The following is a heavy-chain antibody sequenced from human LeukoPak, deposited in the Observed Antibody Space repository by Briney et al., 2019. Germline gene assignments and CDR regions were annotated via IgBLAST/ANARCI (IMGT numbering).Heavy chain of an antibody. CDR2: IYYSGST. V-gene: IGHV4-39*01. D-gene: IGHD3-16*01. J-gene: IGHJ4*02. CDR3: VRGSTLRHYQY. Sequence: PSEPLSLTCTVSGGSISSSTYYWGWIRRPPGKGLEWIGSIYYSGSTYYNPSLKSRVTVSVDTSKNQFSLKLSSVTAADTAVYYCVRGSTLRHYQYWGQGTLVTVSS. CDR1: GGSISSSTYY.